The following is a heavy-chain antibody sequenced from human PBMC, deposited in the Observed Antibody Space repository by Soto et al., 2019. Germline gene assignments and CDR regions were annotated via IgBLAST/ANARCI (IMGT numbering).Heavy chain of an antibody. V-gene: IGHV1-69*04. CDR2: IVPFVGIT. CDR1: GGSFSNYA. CDR3: AREMGATNDY. Sequence: SVKVSCKASGGSFSNYALNWVRQAPGQGLEWMGRIVPFVGITKYAQKFQGRVTITADNSTSTAYMELSSLRSEDTAVYYCAREMGATNDYWGKGTLVTVSS. D-gene: IGHD1-26*01. J-gene: IGHJ4*02.